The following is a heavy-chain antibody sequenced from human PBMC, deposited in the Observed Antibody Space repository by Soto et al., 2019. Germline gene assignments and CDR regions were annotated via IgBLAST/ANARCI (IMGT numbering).Heavy chain of an antibody. CDR3: ARGGCSGGSCYWPPDC. V-gene: IGHV1-18*01. Sequence: ASVKVSCKASGYTFTSYGISWVRQAPGQGLEWMGWISAYNGNTNYAQKPHGRVTMTTDTSTSTAYTELRSLRSDDTAVFFCARGGCSGGSCYWPPDCWGQGTLVTGSS. D-gene: IGHD2-15*01. CDR1: GYTFTSYG. CDR2: ISAYNGNT. J-gene: IGHJ4*02.